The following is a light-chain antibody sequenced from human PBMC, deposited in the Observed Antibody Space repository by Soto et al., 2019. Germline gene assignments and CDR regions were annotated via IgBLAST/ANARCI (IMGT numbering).Light chain of an antibody. CDR1: SSDIGGYNF. CDR2: EVN. J-gene: IGLJ2*01. V-gene: IGLV2-14*01. Sequence: QSALTQPASVSGSPGQSIIISCTGTSSDIGGYNFVSWYQHHPGKAPKLMIYEVNNRPSGVSSRFSGSKSGNTASLTISGLQTEDEADYYCSSFTTSSTLVVFGGGTKLTVL. CDR3: SSFTTSSTLVV.